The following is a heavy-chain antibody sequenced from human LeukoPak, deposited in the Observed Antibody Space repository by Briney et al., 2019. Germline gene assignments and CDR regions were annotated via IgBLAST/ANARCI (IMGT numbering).Heavy chain of an antibody. J-gene: IGHJ4*02. D-gene: IGHD4-23*01. CDR1: GYTFTSYY. V-gene: IGHV1-46*01. Sequence: ASVKVSCKASGYTFTSYYMNWVRQAPGQGLEWMGIINPSGGGTNYAQKFQGRVSMTRDTSTSTVYMELSSLRSDDTAVYYCARDAVDYGGNPYYFDYWGQGTLVTVSS. CDR3: ARDAVDYGGNPYYFDY. CDR2: INPSGGGT.